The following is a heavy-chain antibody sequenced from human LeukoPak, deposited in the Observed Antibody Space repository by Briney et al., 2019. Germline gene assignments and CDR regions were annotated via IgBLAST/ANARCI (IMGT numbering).Heavy chain of an antibody. Sequence: SETLSLTCAVSGGSISSSTYFWGWIRQPPGKGLEWIGTIYYSGSTYYNPSLKSRVTISVDTSKNQFSLKLSSVTAADTAVYYCARDGDLDYDFWSEAYYYYYMDVWGKGTTVTVSS. CDR2: IYYSGST. CDR1: GGSISSSTYF. CDR3: ARDGDLDYDFWSEAYYYYYMDV. J-gene: IGHJ6*03. D-gene: IGHD3-3*01. V-gene: IGHV4-39*07.